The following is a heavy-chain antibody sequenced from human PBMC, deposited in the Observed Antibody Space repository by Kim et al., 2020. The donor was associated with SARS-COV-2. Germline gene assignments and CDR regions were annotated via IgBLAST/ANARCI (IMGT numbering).Heavy chain of an antibody. D-gene: IGHD3-9*01. CDR3: ARVPVLRYFDWITPSNWYFDL. CDR1: GGSISSGGYY. J-gene: IGHJ2*01. Sequence: SETLSLTCTVSGGSISSGGYYWSWIRQHPGKGLEWIGYIYYSGSTYYNPSLKSRVTISVDTSKNQFSLKLSSVTAADTAVYYCARVPVLRYFDWITPSNWYFDLWGRGTLVTVSS. CDR2: IYYSGST. V-gene: IGHV4-31*03.